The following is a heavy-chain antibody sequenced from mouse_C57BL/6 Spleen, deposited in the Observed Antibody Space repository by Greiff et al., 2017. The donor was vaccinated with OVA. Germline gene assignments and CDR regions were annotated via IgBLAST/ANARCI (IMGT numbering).Heavy chain of an antibody. CDR1: GFTFSSYT. CDR2: ISGGGGNT. D-gene: IGHD4-1*01. V-gene: IGHV5-9*01. Sequence: EVMLVESGGGLVKPGGSLKLSCAASGFTFSSYTMSWVRQTPEKRLEWVATISGGGGNTYYPDSVKGRFTISRDNAKNTLYLQMSSLRSEDTALYYCAELGNFDYWGQGTTLTVSS. J-gene: IGHJ2*01. CDR3: AELGNFDY.